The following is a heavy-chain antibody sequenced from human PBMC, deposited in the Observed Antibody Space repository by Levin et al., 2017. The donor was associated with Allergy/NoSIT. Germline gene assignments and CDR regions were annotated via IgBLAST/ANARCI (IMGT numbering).Heavy chain of an antibody. J-gene: IGHJ4*02. D-gene: IGHD6-13*01. CDR2: INHSGST. CDR3: ARPGIAAAGTRYYFDY. Sequence: GSLRLSCAVYGGSFSGYYWSWIRQPPGKGLEWIGEINHSGSTNYNPSLKSRVTISVDTSKNQFSLKLSSVTAADTAVYYCARPGIAAAGTRYYFDYWGQGTLVTVSS. V-gene: IGHV4-34*01. CDR1: GGSFSGYY.